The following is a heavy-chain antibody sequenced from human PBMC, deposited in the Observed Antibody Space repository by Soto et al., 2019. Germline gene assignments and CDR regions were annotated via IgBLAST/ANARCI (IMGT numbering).Heavy chain of an antibody. CDR2: ISGSGGST. D-gene: IGHD3-16*02. CDR3: AKSDIWGSYRHDFDY. CDR1: GFTFSSYA. J-gene: IGHJ4*02. V-gene: IGHV3-23*01. Sequence: GGSLRLSCAASGFTFSSYAMSWVRQAPGKGLEWVSAISGSGGSTYYADSVKGRFTISRDNSKNTLYLQMNSLRAEDTAVYYCAKSDIWGSYRHDFDYWGQGTLVTVSS.